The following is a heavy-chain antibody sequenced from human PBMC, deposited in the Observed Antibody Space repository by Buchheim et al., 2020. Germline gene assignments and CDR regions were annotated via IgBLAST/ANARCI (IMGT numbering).Heavy chain of an antibody. V-gene: IGHV3-30*18. CDR2: ISYDGSNK. CDR3: AKDGSSSSPTYDY. CDR1: GFTFSSYG. Sequence: QVQLVESGGGVVQPGRSLRLSCAASGFTFSSYGMHWVRQAPGKGLEWVAVISYDGSNKYYADSVKGRFTISRDNSKHTLYLQMNSLRAEDTAVYYCAKDGSSSSPTYDYWGQGTL. J-gene: IGHJ4*02. D-gene: IGHD6-6*01.